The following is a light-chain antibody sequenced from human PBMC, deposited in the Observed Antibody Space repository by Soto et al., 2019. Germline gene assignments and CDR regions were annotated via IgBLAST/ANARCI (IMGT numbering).Light chain of an antibody. CDR3: ETYYSITSTT. J-gene: IGKJ1*01. CDR2: EAS. Sequence: DIQMTQSPSTLAASVGDRVTITCRASQSFTKWLAWYQQKPGKAPQLLIYEASRLKSGVPSTFSGSESGTEFNLTISSLQPDYFATYDCETYYSITSTTFGRGTKVEIK. V-gene: IGKV1-5*03. CDR1: QSFTKW.